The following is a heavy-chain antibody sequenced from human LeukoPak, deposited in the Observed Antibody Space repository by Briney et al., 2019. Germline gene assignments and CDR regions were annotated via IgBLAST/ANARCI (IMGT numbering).Heavy chain of an antibody. Sequence: SETLSLTCIVSGGSISSSGYYWGWIRQPPGKGLEWIGSIYYSGTTYYNPSLKSRVTISVDPSKNQFPLKLSSVTAADTAVYYCAGYYDSSGYYSDYWGQGTLVTVSS. CDR2: IYYSGTT. CDR1: GGSISSSGYY. D-gene: IGHD3-22*01. V-gene: IGHV4-39*01. CDR3: AGYYDSSGYYSDY. J-gene: IGHJ4*02.